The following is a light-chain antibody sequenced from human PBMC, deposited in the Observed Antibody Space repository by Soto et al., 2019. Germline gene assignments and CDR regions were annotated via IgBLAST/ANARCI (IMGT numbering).Light chain of an antibody. J-gene: IGLJ2*01. CDR2: RNS. CDR3: AVWDDNLRAVV. CDR1: SSNIGRNT. V-gene: IGLV1-44*01. Sequence: QSGLTQPPSASGTPGQRIIISCSGSSSNIGRNTVNWYQYLPGTAPKVLIYRNSHRPSGVPDRFSGSQSGSSASLAIDGLQSEDEDDYYCAVWDDNLRAVVFGGGTKLTVL.